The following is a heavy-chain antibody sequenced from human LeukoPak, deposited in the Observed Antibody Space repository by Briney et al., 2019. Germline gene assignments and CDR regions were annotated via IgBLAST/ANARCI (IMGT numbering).Heavy chain of an antibody. V-gene: IGHV1-2*02. D-gene: IGHD6-13*01. J-gene: IGHJ4*02. Sequence: ASVKVSCKASGYTFTGYYMHWVRQAPGQGLEWMGWINPNSGGTNYAQKFQGRVTMTRDTSISTAYMELSRLRSDDTAVYYCARTMRDSSSWDHYWGQGTLVTVSS. CDR3: ARTMRDSSSWDHY. CDR2: INPNSGGT. CDR1: GYTFTGYY.